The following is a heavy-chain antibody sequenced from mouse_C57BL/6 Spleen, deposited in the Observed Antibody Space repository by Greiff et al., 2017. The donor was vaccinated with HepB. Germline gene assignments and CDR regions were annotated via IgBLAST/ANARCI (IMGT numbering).Heavy chain of an antibody. V-gene: IGHV2-6*01. CDR1: GFSLTSYG. J-gene: IGHJ4*01. Sequence: VQLQESGPGLVAPSQSLSITCTVSGFSLTSYGIDWVRQSPGKGLEWLGVIWGVGSTNYNSALKSRLSISKDNSKSQVFLKMNSLQTDDTAMYYCARGPRGVTTDYYAMDYWGQGTSVTVSS. CDR3: ARGPRGVTTDYYAMDY. D-gene: IGHD2-1*01. CDR2: IWGVGST.